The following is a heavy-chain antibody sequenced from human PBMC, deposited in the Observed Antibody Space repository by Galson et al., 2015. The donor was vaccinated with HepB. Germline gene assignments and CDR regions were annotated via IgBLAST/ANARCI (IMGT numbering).Heavy chain of an antibody. CDR3: APWEAAAGKEYFQH. D-gene: IGHD6-13*01. V-gene: IGHV3-30*03. CDR2: ISYDGSNK. CDR1: GFTFSSYG. J-gene: IGHJ1*01. Sequence: SLRLSCAASGFTFSSYGMHWVRQAPGKGLEWVAVISYDGSNKYYADSVKGRFTISRDNSKNTLYLQMNSLRAEDTAVYYCAPWEAAAGKEYFQHWARAPWSPSPQ.